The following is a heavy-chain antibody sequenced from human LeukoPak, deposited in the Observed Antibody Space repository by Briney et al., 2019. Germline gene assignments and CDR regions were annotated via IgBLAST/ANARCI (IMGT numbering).Heavy chain of an antibody. D-gene: IGHD6-13*01. V-gene: IGHV1-2*02. Sequence: ASVKVSCKASGYTFTSYYMHWVRQAPGQGLEWMGWINPNSGGTNYAQTFQGRVTMTRDTSISTAYMELSRLRSDDTAVYYCARRQKAAAGPHYYYYYMDVWGKGTTVTISS. J-gene: IGHJ6*03. CDR2: INPNSGGT. CDR1: GYTFTSYY. CDR3: ARRQKAAAGPHYYYYYMDV.